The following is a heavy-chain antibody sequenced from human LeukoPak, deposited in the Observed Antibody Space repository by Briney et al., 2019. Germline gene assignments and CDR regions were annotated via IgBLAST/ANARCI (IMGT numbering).Heavy chain of an antibody. D-gene: IGHD3-10*01. CDR1: GGSISSSSYY. J-gene: IGHJ5*02. CDR2: IYYSGST. Sequence: SETLSLTCNVSGGSISSSSYYWGWIRQPPGKGLEWIGSIYYSGSTYYNPSLKSRVTISVDTSKNQFSLKLSSVIAADTAVYYCARRPGRITMVRGEFDPWGQGTLVTVSS. CDR3: ARRPGRITMVRGEFDP. V-gene: IGHV4-39*07.